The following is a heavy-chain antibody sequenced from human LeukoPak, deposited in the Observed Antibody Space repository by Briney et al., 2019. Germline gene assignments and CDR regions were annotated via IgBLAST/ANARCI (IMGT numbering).Heavy chain of an antibody. Sequence: PGGSLRLSCAASGFTFSSYEMNWVRQAPGKGLEWVSYISGSGSTIYYADSVKGRFTISRDNAKNSLYLQMNSLRAEDTAVYYCARDRLSVDTAGFDYWGQGTLVTVSS. J-gene: IGHJ4*02. CDR1: GFTFSSYE. V-gene: IGHV3-48*03. CDR2: ISGSGSTI. D-gene: IGHD5-18*01. CDR3: ARDRLSVDTAGFDY.